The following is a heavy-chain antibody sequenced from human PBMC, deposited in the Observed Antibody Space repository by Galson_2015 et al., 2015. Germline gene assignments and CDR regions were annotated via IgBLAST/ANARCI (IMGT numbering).Heavy chain of an antibody. CDR3: AHRRTLPSNYNSGDLDY. J-gene: IGHJ4*01. V-gene: IGHV2-5*02. CDR2: IYWDDDK. CDR1: GFSLSTTGVG. Sequence: LVKPTQTLRLGCSLSGFSLSTTGVGVGWIRQPPGKALEWVAVIYWDDDKRYSPVLKSRLTITKDTSRNQVVLTMTNMDPVDTPTYYTAHRRTLPSNYNSGDLDYWGNGTLVTVSS. D-gene: IGHD3-10*01.